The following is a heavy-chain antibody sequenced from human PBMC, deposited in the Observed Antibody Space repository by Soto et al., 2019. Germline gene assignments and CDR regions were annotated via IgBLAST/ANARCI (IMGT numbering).Heavy chain of an antibody. CDR1: GGSISSYY. CDR3: ARRVAARQYYYYYMDV. CDR2: IYYSGST. J-gene: IGHJ6*03. Sequence: SETLSLTCTVSGGSISSYYWSWIRQPPGKGLEWIGYIYYSGSTNYNPSLKSRVTISVDTSKNQFSLKLSSVTAADTAVYYCARRVAARQYYYYYMDVWGKGTTVTVSS. D-gene: IGHD6-6*01. V-gene: IGHV4-59*08.